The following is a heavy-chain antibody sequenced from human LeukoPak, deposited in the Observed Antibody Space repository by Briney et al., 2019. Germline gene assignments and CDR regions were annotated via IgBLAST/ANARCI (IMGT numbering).Heavy chain of an antibody. J-gene: IGHJ4*02. D-gene: IGHD3-10*01. CDR1: GFTFNNYG. CDR3: ARDGGGGY. V-gene: IGHV3-23*01. CDR2: ISGSGGST. Sequence: GGSLRLSCAASGFTFNNYGMSWVRQAPGKGLEWVSGISGSGGSTYYADSVKGRFTISRDNSKNTLCLQMNSLRAEDTAVYYCARDGGGGYWGQGTLVTVSS.